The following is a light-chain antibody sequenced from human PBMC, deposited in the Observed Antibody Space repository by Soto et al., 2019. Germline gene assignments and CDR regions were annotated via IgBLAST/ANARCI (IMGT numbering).Light chain of an antibody. Sequence: EIVLTQSPGTLSLSPGERATLSCRASQSVTSSYLAWYQQKPGQAPRLLIYGASCRATGIPDRFSGSGSGTDLTLTINRLKPEDFAVYYCQQYGSSPRTFGQGTKLEIK. J-gene: IGKJ2*01. V-gene: IGKV3-20*01. CDR3: QQYGSSPRT. CDR2: GAS. CDR1: QSVTSSY.